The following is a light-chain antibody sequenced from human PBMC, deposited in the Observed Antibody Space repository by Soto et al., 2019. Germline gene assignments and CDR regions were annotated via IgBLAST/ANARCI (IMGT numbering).Light chain of an antibody. Sequence: QSPLTQPACVSGSPGQSITISCTGTSSDIGAYNYVSWYQQYPGKAPKLMIYGVTNRPSGVSNRFSGSKTGNTASLTISGLQAEDEADYYCFSHRSGDSHVFGTGTKV. CDR2: GVT. CDR3: FSHRSGDSHV. CDR1: SSDIGAYNY. J-gene: IGLJ1*01. V-gene: IGLV2-14*01.